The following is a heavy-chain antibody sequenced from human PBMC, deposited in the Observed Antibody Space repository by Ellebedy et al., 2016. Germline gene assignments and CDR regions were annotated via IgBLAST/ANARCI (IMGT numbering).Heavy chain of an antibody. CDR1: GFTFSNFF. V-gene: IGHV3-23*01. CDR2: ISGAGTNT. J-gene: IGHJ4*02. Sequence: GESLKISXAASGFTFSNFFMTWVCQAPGKGLEWVSTISGAGTNTYFADSVQGRFTISRDNSRNTLHLQMNNLRGEDTAVYYCRQGHYADYWGQGTLVTVSS. CDR3: RQGHYADY.